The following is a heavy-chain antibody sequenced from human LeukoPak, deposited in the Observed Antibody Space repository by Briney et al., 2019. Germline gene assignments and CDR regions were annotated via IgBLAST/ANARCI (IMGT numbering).Heavy chain of an antibody. D-gene: IGHD6-19*01. V-gene: IGHV3-23*01. CDR3: GRSRSISGWFDP. J-gene: IGHJ5*02. CDR1: GFTFSSYA. Sequence: PGGSLRLSCAASGFTFSSYAMSWVRQAPGKGLEWVSAISGSGGSTYYADSVKGRFTISRDNSKNTLYLQMNSLRAEDTAVYYCGRSRSISGWFDPWGQGTLVTVSS. CDR2: ISGSGGST.